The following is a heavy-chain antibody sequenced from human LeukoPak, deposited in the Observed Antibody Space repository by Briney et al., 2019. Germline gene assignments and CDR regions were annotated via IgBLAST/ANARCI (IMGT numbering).Heavy chain of an antibody. Sequence: PGGSLRLSCSVSGFTFSSHSMHWVRQAPGKGLEYVSAIDSNGGKTYYADSVKGRFTISRDNSRNTLYLQLNNLRVEDTAVYYCAREIAAAGLNYWGQGTLVTVSS. CDR1: GFTFSSHS. CDR2: IDSNGGKT. CDR3: AREIAAAGLNY. J-gene: IGHJ4*02. V-gene: IGHV3-64*04. D-gene: IGHD6-13*01.